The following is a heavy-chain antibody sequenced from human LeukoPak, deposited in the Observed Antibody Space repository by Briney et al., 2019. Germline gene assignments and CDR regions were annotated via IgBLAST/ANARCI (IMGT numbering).Heavy chain of an antibody. D-gene: IGHD6-6*01. Sequence: SGGSLRLSCAASGFTVSSNYMSWVRQAPGKGLEWVSVIYSGGSTYYADSVKGRFTISRDNSKNTLYLQMNSLRAEDTAVYYCARVSSSSHRGIFRPHDAFDIWGQGTMVTVSS. CDR1: GFTVSSNY. CDR2: IYSGGST. CDR3: ARVSSSSHRGIFRPHDAFDI. J-gene: IGHJ3*02. V-gene: IGHV3-66*01.